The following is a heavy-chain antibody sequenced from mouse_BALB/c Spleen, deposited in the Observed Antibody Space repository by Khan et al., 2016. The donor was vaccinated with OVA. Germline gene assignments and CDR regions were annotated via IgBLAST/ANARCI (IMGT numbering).Heavy chain of an antibody. J-gene: IGHJ3*01. CDR1: GFSLTNYG. V-gene: IGHV2-9*02. Sequence: QVQLKQSGPGLVAPSQSLSITCTVSGFSLTNYGVHWLRQPPGKGLEWLGVIWAGGSTTYYSALLSRLSISKYNSKGQVFLKMNRLQTDDIAMYYCTTQYGDMPYGGQGTLVTVSA. CDR2: IWAGGST. CDR3: TTQYGDMPY. D-gene: IGHD2-13*01.